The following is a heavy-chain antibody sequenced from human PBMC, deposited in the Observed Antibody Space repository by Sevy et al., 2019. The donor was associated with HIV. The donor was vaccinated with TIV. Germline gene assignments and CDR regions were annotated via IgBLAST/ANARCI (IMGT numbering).Heavy chain of an antibody. CDR2: IKQDGSEK. J-gene: IGHJ4*02. CDR3: AKTPMTEAAPYFDF. CDR1: GFTFSSYW. D-gene: IGHD6-19*01. V-gene: IGHV3-7*03. Sequence: GGSLRLSCAASGFTFSSYWMHWVRQAPGKGLEWVANIKQDGSEKYYVDSVKGRFTISRDDAKNSLYLQMDTLRTEDTALYYCAKTPMTEAAPYFDFWGQGTLVTVSS.